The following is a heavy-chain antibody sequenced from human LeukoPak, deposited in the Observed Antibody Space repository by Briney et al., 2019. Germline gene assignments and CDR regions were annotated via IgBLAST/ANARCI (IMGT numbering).Heavy chain of an antibody. CDR1: GVTFSSYE. CDR2: ICSSGSTI. D-gene: IGHD3-22*01. V-gene: IGHV3-48*03. J-gene: IGHJ4*02. Sequence: GGSLRRSCAASGVTFSSYETNWVRQAPGKGLEWVSYICSSGSTIYYADSVKGRFTISRDNAKKSLYLQMNSLRAEDTAVYYCVRVGSDYYDSSGYYHFAYWGQGTLVTVSS. CDR3: VRVGSDYYDSSGYYHFAY.